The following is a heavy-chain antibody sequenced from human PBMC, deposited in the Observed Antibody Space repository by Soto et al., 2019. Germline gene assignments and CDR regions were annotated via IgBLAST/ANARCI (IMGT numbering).Heavy chain of an antibody. Sequence: ASVKVSCKASGGTFSSYAISWVRQAPGQGLEWMGGISPNIGKTNYAQKFQGRVTITADESTSTAYMELRSLRSDDTAVYYCARDPGAAAGPPWFDPWGQGTLVTVSS. D-gene: IGHD6-13*01. J-gene: IGHJ5*02. CDR2: ISPNIGKT. V-gene: IGHV1-69*13. CDR1: GGTFSSYA. CDR3: ARDPGAAAGPPWFDP.